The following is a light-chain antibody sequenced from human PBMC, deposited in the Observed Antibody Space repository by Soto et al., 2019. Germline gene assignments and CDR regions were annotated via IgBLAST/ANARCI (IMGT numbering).Light chain of an antibody. Sequence: DIQMTQSPSTLSAXXVXXXXXXXRTSQSISSDLNWYQQKTGRAPKLLIYGASTLQSGVPSRFSGSGSGTHFTLTISSVQPEDFATYYCQQIYSIPITFGQGTRLEIK. J-gene: IGKJ5*01. CDR1: QSISSD. CDR2: GAS. V-gene: IGKV1-39*01. CDR3: QQIYSIPIT.